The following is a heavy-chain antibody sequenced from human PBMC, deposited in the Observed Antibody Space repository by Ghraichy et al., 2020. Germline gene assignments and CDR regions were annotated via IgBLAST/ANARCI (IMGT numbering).Heavy chain of an antibody. V-gene: IGHV3-23*01. CDR2: ITWNSAST. CDR1: GFTFSGYA. CDR3: AKTGDSGWFYDY. D-gene: IGHD6-19*01. J-gene: IGHJ4*02. Sequence: GGSLRLSCAASGFTFSGYAMSWVRQAPGKGLEWVSTITWNSASTRYADSVKGRSTISRDNYKNAVYLQVTSLREDDTAVYFCAKTGDSGWFYDYWGRGTLFTVSS.